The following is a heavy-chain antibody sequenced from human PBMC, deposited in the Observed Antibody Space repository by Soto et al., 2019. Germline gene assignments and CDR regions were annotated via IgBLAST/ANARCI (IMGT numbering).Heavy chain of an antibody. D-gene: IGHD1-7*01. V-gene: IGHV3-9*01. CDR2: ISWNSGSI. CDR1: GFTFDDYA. CDR3: AKVKMARELLYAFDS. J-gene: IGHJ3*02. Sequence: PGGSLRLSCAASGFTFDDYAMHWVRQAPGKGLEWVSGISWNSGSIGYADSVKGRFTISRDNAKNSLYLQMNSLRAEDTALYYCAKVKMARELLYAFDSWGQGTMVTVSS.